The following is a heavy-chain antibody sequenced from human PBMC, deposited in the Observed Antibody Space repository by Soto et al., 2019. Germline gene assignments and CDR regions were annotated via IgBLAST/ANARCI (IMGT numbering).Heavy chain of an antibody. Sequence: EVQLVESGGGLVQPGGSLRLSCTASGFIVSDTYVNWVRQAPGKGLEWVSVISNRGDTHYADSVRGRFTISRDNAKKSLYLQMNSLRVEDTALYYCTKDEGYCSSISCKDAFDYWGLGTMVTVS. CDR2: ISNRGDT. J-gene: IGHJ3*01. V-gene: IGHV3-66*01. CDR3: TKDEGYCSSISCKDAFDY. CDR1: GFIVSDTY. D-gene: IGHD2-2*01.